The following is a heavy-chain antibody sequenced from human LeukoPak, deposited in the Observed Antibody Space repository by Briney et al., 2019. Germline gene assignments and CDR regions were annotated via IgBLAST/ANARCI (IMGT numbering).Heavy chain of an antibody. D-gene: IGHD3/OR15-3a*01. V-gene: IGHV1-69*05. CDR2: IIPIFGTA. J-gene: IGHJ4*02. Sequence: SVKVSCKASGGTFSSYAISWVRQAPGQGLEWMGGIIPIFGTANYAQKFQGRVTITTDESTSTAYMELSSLRSKDTAVYYCARDRGLVRYLSYFDYWGQGTLVTVSS. CDR1: GGTFSSYA. CDR3: ARDRGLVRYLSYFDY.